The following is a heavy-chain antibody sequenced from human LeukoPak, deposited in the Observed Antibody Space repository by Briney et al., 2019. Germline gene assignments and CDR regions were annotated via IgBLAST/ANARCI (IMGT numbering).Heavy chain of an antibody. V-gene: IGHV3-23*01. CDR1: SRSA. J-gene: IGHJ5*02. Sequence: GESLRLSCPAFSRSAMSWVRRAPGKGLEWVSDISGSVGSTYYADSLKGRFNISRNNSKNTLYMQMNLLRAKVTCVYYCGKGDTAWVIVVWFDPWGQGTVVSVSS. CDR3: GKGDTAWVIVVWFDP. CDR2: ISGSVGST. D-gene: IGHD5-18*01.